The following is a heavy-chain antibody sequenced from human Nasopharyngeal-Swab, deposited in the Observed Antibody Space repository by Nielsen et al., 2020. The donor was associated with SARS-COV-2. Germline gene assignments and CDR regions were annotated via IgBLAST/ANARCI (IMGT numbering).Heavy chain of an antibody. CDR2: ISGSGGST. CDR1: EFTFSSYA. D-gene: IGHD6-13*01. V-gene: IGHV3-23*01. Sequence: GGSLRLSCAASEFTFSSYAMSWVRQAPGKGLEWVSAISGSGGSTYYADSVKGRFTISRDNSKNTLYLQMNSLRAEDTAVYYCAKAGNYYYYYGMDVWGQGTTVTVSS. CDR3: AKAGNYYYYYGMDV. J-gene: IGHJ6*02.